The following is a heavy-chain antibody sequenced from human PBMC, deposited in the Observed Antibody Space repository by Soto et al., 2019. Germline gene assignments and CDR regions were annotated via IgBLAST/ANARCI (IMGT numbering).Heavy chain of an antibody. J-gene: IGHJ4*02. CDR2: ITSSVTTV. D-gene: IGHD6-13*01. CDR1: GFTFSSYS. Sequence: EVHLVESGGGWVQPGGSRRLSCAASGFTFSSYSLNWVRQAPGKGRGGVSNITSSVTTVNYADSVRGRFTISRDNAKNSLYLQMNSLRDDDTAVYYCARGSSNWAYYFDFWGQGTLVTVSS. V-gene: IGHV3-48*02. CDR3: ARGSSNWAYYFDF.